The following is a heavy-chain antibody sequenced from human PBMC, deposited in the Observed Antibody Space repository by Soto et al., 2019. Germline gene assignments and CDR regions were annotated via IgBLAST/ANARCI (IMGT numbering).Heavy chain of an antibody. Sequence: PGVSLKISCKSYGCNCTTYLIAWVRQMPGKGLEWMGSIHPGESDTRYSPSFQGQVTISADRSITTAYLQWSSLKASDTAMYYCARHEATYYNFYGMDVWGQGTTVNVSS. CDR1: GCNCTTYL. V-gene: IGHV5-51*01. CDR2: IHPGESDT. CDR3: ARHEATYYNFYGMDV. J-gene: IGHJ6*02.